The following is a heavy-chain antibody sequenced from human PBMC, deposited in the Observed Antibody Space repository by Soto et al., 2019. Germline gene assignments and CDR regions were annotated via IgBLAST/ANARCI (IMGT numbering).Heavy chain of an antibody. CDR1: GYTYTSDG. V-gene: IGHV1-2*04. CDR3: ARGHSTDCSNGVCSFFYDHEMDV. D-gene: IGHD2-8*01. CDR2: INPKSGGT. J-gene: IGHJ6*02. Sequence: ASVKVYCKASGYTYTSDGISWVRQAPGQGLEWLGRINPKSGGTSTAQKFQGWVTMTRDRSISTVYMELTRLRSDDTAVYFCARGHSTDCSNGVCSFFYDHEMDVWGQGTTVTVSS.